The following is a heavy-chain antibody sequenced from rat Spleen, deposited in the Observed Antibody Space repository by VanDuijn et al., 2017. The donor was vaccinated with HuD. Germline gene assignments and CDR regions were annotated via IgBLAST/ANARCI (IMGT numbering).Heavy chain of an antibody. CDR2: IIYDGSST. V-gene: IGHV5-17*01. J-gene: IGHJ2*01. D-gene: IGHD1-5*01. CDR1: GFTFSDYA. CDR3: ARRNIGTTAFDY. Sequence: EVQLVESGGGLVQPGRSLKLSCAASGFTFSDYAMAWVRQAPKKGLEWVATIIYDGSSTYYRDSVKGRFTISRDNAKSTLYLQMDSLRSEDMATYYCARRNIGTTAFDYWGQGVMVTVSS.